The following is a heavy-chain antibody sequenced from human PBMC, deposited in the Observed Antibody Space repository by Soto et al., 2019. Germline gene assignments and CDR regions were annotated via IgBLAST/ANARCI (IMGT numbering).Heavy chain of an antibody. CDR1: GFTFSDHY. CDR2: SRTKANSYST. D-gene: IGHD5-12*01. J-gene: IGHJ4*02. CDR3: ARASRVVVALDY. Sequence: EVQLVESGGGLVQPGGSLRLSCAASGFTFSDHYMDWVRQAPGKGLEWIGRSRTKANSYSTEYAASVKGRFTISRDDSKNSLYLQMNSLKTEDTAVDYCARASRVVVALDYWGQGSLVTVSS. V-gene: IGHV3-72*01.